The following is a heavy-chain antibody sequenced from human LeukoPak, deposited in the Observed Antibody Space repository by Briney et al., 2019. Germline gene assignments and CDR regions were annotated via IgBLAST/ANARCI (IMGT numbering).Heavy chain of an antibody. J-gene: IGHJ4*02. CDR1: GFTFSSYA. CDR3: ARDHLAGWALEY. CDR2: ISGSGGST. V-gene: IGHV3-23*01. Sequence: PGGSLRLSCAASGFTFSSYAMSWVRQAPGKGLEWVSAISGSGGSTYYADSVKGRFTISRDNPKNTLYLQMNSLRAEDTAVYYCARDHLAGWALEYWGQGTLVTVSS. D-gene: IGHD6-19*01.